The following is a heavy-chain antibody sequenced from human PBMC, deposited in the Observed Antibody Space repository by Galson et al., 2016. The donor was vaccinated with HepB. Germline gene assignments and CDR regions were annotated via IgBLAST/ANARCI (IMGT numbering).Heavy chain of an antibody. V-gene: IGHV4-59*01. D-gene: IGHD2-15*01. CDR2: IYHSGST. J-gene: IGHJ6*02. Sequence: SETLSLTCTVSGGSISSYYWTWIRQPPGKGLEWVGYIYHSGSTNYNPSLKSRVTISVDTSKNQFSLKLSTVTAANTAVYYCARDRGVVLVASVKLYYYDYGMDVWGQGTTFTVSS. CDR1: GGSISSYY. CDR3: ARDRGVVLVASVKLYYYDYGMDV.